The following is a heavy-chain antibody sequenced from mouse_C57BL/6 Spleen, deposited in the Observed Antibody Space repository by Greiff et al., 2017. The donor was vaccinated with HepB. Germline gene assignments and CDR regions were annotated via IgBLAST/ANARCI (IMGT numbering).Heavy chain of an antibody. V-gene: IGHV1-63*01. Sequence: QVQLQQSGAELVRPGTSVKMSCKASGYTFTNYWIGWAKQRPGHGLEWIGDIYPGGGYTNYNEKFKGKATLTADKSSSTAYMQFSSLTSEDSAIYYCARSGLGRGWYFDVWGTGTTVTVSS. J-gene: IGHJ1*03. CDR2: IYPGGGYT. CDR1: GYTFTNYW. D-gene: IGHD4-1*01. CDR3: ARSGLGRGWYFDV.